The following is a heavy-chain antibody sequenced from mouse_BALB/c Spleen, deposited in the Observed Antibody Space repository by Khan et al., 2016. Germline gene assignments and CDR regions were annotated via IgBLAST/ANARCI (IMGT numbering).Heavy chain of an antibody. J-gene: IGHJ3*01. Sequence: QVQLKESGAELARPGASVKLSCKASGYTFTSYWMQWVKQRPGQGLEWIGAIYPGDGDTRYTQKFKGKATLTADKSSSTAYMQLSSLASEDSAVYYCARGGTTGSPIAYWGQGTLVTVSA. D-gene: IGHD1-1*01. CDR3: ARGGTTGSPIAY. CDR2: IYPGDGDT. CDR1: GYTFTSYW. V-gene: IGHV1-87*01.